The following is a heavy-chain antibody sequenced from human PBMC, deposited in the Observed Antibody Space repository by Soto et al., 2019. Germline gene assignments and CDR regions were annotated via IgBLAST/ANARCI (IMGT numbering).Heavy chain of an antibody. D-gene: IGHD5-12*01. CDR1: GFTFSSYS. CDR2: ISSSSSTI. V-gene: IGHV3-48*01. Sequence: EVQLVESGGGLVQPGGSLRLSCAASGFTFSSYSMNWVRQAPGKGLEWVSYISSSSSTIYYADSVKGRFTISRDNAKNTXXRQMNRLRAEDTAVYYCARADSGYAHGYYYYGMDVWGQGTTVTVSS. J-gene: IGHJ6*02. CDR3: ARADSGYAHGYYYYGMDV.